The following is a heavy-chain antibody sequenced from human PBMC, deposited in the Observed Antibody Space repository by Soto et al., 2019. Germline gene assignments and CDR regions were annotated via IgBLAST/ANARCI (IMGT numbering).Heavy chain of an antibody. J-gene: IGHJ4*02. Sequence: SETLSLTCAVYGGSFSGYYWTWIRQPPGTGLEWIGEINHSGSTNYNPSLKSRVAISLDTSKNQFSLSLNSVSAADTAVYYCARSSIEPRVFMYPFDSWGQGTLVTVSS. CDR1: GGSFSGYY. V-gene: IGHV4-34*01. CDR2: INHSGST. CDR3: ARSSIEPRVFMYPFDS. D-gene: IGHD6-6*01.